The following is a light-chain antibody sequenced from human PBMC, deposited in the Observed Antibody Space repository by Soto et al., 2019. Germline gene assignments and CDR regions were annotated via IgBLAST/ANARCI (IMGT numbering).Light chain of an antibody. J-gene: IGKJ1*01. Sequence: MSHSRPSPPVPPGEPAAIPRVSSGGRLHSNGFNYLDWYLQKPGQSPQLLIYLGSTRASGVPDRFSGSGSGTDFTLKISRVEAEDVGVYYCMQALQTGWKFGKGTKGDI. CDR3: MQALQTGWK. CDR2: LGS. CDR1: GGRLHSNGFNY. V-gene: IGKV2-28*01.